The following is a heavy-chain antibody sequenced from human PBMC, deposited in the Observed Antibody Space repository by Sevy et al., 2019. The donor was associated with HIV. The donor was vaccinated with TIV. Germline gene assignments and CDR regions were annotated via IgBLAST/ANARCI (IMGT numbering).Heavy chain of an antibody. J-gene: IGHJ5*02. Sequence: SETLSLTCTVSGGSISSYYWSWIRQPPGKGLEWIGYINYSGSTNYNPSLKSRVTISVDTSKNKFSLKLSTVTAADTAVYYCARHIGYSSSPNWFDPWGQGTLVTVSS. D-gene: IGHD6-13*01. CDR2: INYSGST. V-gene: IGHV4-59*08. CDR3: ARHIGYSSSPNWFDP. CDR1: GGSISSYY.